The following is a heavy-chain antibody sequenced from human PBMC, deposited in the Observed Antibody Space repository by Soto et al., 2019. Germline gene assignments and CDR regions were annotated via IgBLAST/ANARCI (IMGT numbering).Heavy chain of an antibody. Sequence: PGGSLRLSCAASGFTFSSYAMSWVRQAPGKGLEWVSGISASGGSTYYADSVKGRFTISRDNSKNTLYLQMNSLRAEDTAVYYCASTIFGVVSSFDYWGQGTLVTVSS. CDR1: GFTFSSYA. J-gene: IGHJ4*02. D-gene: IGHD3-3*01. CDR3: ASTIFGVVSSFDY. V-gene: IGHV3-23*01. CDR2: ISASGGST.